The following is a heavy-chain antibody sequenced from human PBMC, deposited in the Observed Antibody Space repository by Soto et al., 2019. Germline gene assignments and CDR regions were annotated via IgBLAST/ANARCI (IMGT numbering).Heavy chain of an antibody. CDR2: ISSSSSYT. Sequence: QVQLVESGGGLVQPGGSLRLSCAASGFTFSDYYMSWIRQAPGKGLEWVSYISSSSSYTNYADSVKGRFTISRDNAKNSLYLQMNSLRAEDTAVYYCARDHSKREMRPFDYWGQGTLVTVSS. CDR1: GFTFSDYY. J-gene: IGHJ4*02. CDR3: ARDHSKREMRPFDY. D-gene: IGHD2-21*01. V-gene: IGHV3-11*05.